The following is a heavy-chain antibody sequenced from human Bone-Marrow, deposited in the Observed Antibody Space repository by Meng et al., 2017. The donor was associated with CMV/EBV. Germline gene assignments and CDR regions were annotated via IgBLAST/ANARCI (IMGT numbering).Heavy chain of an antibody. CDR1: GYTFTGYF. J-gene: IGHJ4*02. CDR3: ARGRDY. V-gene: IGHV1-2*02. CDR2: INPNTGAA. Sequence: GSVKVSCKTSGYTFTGYFIYGVRQAPGQGLEWMGGINPNTGAANYAPKFQGRVTMTRDTSISTAFMDLSRLTADDTAVYYCARGRDYWGQGTLVTVSS.